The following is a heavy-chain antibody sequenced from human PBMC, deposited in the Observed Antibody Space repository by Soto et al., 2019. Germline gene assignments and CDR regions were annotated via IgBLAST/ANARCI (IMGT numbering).Heavy chain of an antibody. CDR3: AKPYRFLEWSKSRDGMDV. CDR2: ISGSGGST. J-gene: IGHJ6*04. Sequence: PGGSLRLSCAASGFTFSSYAMSWVRQAPGKGLEWVSAISGSGGSTYYADSVKGRFTISRDNSKNTLYLQMNSLRAEDTAVYYCAKPYRFLEWSKSRDGMDVWGKGTTVTVAS. CDR1: GFTFSSYA. V-gene: IGHV3-23*01. D-gene: IGHD3-3*01.